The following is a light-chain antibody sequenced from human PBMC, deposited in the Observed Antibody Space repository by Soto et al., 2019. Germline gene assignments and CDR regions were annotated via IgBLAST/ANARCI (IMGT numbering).Light chain of an antibody. CDR1: QTISSF. J-gene: IGKJ2*01. CDR2: LAF. CDR3: QQNYITPYT. V-gene: IGKV1-39*01. Sequence: DIQLTQSPSSLSASVGDRVTITCRASQTISSFVNWFQQKPGKAPTLLIYLAFNLQSGVPSRFSGSGSGTDFTLTINSLQPEDFATYYCQQNYITPYTFGQGTKLEIK.